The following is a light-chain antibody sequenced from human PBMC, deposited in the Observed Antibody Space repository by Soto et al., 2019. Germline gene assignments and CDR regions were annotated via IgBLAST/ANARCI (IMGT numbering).Light chain of an antibody. CDR2: DAS. Sequence: DIQLTQSPSSLSASVGDRVTMTCQASQDIRNYLNWYQQKPGKAPNLLIYDASNLRAGVPSRFSGSGSGTEFTFTISSLQPEDIATYYCQHYDHLPPLSFGGGTKVEIK. CDR3: QHYDHLPPLS. J-gene: IGKJ4*01. V-gene: IGKV1-33*01. CDR1: QDIRNY.